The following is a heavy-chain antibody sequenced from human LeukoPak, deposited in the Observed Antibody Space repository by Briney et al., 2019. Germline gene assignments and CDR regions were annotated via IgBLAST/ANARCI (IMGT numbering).Heavy chain of an antibody. CDR1: GDSFSSYY. D-gene: IGHD2-15*01. CDR2: IYYAGGT. J-gene: IGHJ4*02. Sequence: SETLSLTCTVSGDSFSSYYWSWIRQPPGKGLEWIGYIYYAGGTNYNPSLKSRVTFSVDTSRNQFFLKLTSVTAADTAVYYCARYCSGGDCYSKALDYWGQGILVTVSS. CDR3: ARYCSGGDCYSKALDY. V-gene: IGHV4-59*08.